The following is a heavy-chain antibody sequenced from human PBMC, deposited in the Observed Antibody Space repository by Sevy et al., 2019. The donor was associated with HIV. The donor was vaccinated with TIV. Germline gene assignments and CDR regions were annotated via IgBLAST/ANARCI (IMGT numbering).Heavy chain of an antibody. CDR1: GDTFNTFD. CDR2: LSPKRGST. J-gene: IGHJ6*02. Sequence: ASVKVSCKASGDTFNTFDINWVRQAPGQGLEWMGWLSPKRGSTGFAQKFQGRLTMTRDTSINTAYMELSSLTSEDTAVYDCARGGSGDVWNYGYRYYGMDAWGQWTTVTVSS. CDR3: ARGGSGDVWNYGYRYYGMDA. D-gene: IGHD3-3*01. V-gene: IGHV1-8*02.